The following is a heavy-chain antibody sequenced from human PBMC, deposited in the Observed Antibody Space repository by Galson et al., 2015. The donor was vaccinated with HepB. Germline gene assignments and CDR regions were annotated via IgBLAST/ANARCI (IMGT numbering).Heavy chain of an antibody. J-gene: IGHJ5*02. D-gene: IGHD6-13*01. V-gene: IGHV1-69*13. CDR3: ARDTHSSSWDWFDP. Sequence: SVKVSCKASGGTFSNYAISWVRQAPGQGLEWMGGIIPIFGTANYAQKFQGRVTITADESASTAYMELSSLRSEDTAVYYCARDTHSSSWDWFDPWGQGTLVTVSS. CDR1: GGTFSNYA. CDR2: IIPIFGTA.